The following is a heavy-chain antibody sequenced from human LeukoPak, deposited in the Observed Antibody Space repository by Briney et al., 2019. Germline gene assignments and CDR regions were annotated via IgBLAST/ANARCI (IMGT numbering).Heavy chain of an antibody. Sequence: ASVKVSCKASGYTFTSYAMNWVRQAPGQGLEWMGWINTNTGNPTYAQGFTGRFVFSLDTSVSTAYLQISSLKAEDTAVYYCARATYYYDSSGHRVVGLGAFDIWGQGTMVTVSS. CDR2: INTNTGNP. CDR1: GYTFTSYA. V-gene: IGHV7-4-1*02. CDR3: ARATYYYDSSGHRVVGLGAFDI. D-gene: IGHD3-22*01. J-gene: IGHJ3*02.